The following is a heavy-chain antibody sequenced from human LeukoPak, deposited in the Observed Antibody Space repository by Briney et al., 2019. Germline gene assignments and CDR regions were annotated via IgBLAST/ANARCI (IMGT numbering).Heavy chain of an antibody. CDR3: ARTYDSSGYLFGY. CDR1: GGTFSSYA. Sequence: GASVKVSCTASGGTFSSYAISWVRQAPGQGLEWMGGIIPIFGTANYAQKFQGRVTITTDESTSTAYMELSSLRSEDTAVYYCARTYDSSGYLFGYWGQGTLVTVSS. CDR2: IIPIFGTA. D-gene: IGHD3-22*01. V-gene: IGHV1-69*05. J-gene: IGHJ4*02.